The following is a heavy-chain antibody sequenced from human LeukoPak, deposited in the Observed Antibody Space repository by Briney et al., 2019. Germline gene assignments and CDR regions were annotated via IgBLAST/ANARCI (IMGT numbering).Heavy chain of an antibody. D-gene: IGHD3-10*01. V-gene: IGHV3-23*01. CDR2: ISGSGGST. Sequence: PGGSLRLSCAASGFTFSSYAMSWVRQAPGKGLEWVSAISGSGGSTYYADSVKGRFTISRDNSKNTLYLQMNSLRAEDTALYHCARRVDGSGSYWLDYWGQGTLVTVSS. CDR3: ARRVDGSGSYWLDY. CDR1: GFTFSSYA. J-gene: IGHJ4*02.